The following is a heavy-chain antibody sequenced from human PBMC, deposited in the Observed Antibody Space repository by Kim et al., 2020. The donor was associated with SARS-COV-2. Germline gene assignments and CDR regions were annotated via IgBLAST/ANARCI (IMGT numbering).Heavy chain of an antibody. J-gene: IGHJ4*02. V-gene: IGHV1-18*04. D-gene: IGHD6-19*01. CDR2: ISAYNGNT. CDR1: GYTFTSYG. Sequence: ASVKVSCKASGYTFTSYGISWVRQAPGQGLEWMGWISAYNGNTNYAQKLQGRVTMTTDTSTSTAYMELMSLRSDDTAVYYCARDNPLGYSSGWGNYFDYWGQGTLVTVSS. CDR3: ARDNPLGYSSGWGNYFDY.